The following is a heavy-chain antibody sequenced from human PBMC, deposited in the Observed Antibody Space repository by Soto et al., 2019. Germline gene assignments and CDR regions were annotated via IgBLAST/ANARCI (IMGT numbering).Heavy chain of an antibody. CDR1: GFTFSDYY. CDR2: ITSSGSTT. D-gene: IGHD5-18*01. V-gene: IGHV3-11*01. J-gene: IGHJ4*02. CDR3: ARERYSYGPYYFDY. Sequence: QVQLVESGGDLVKPGGSLRLSCAASGFTFSDYYMSWIRQAPGKGLEWVSSITSSGSTTYYTDSVKGRFTISRDNAKNSLYLQMNILRAEDTAVYYCARERYSYGPYYFDYWGQGTLVTVSS.